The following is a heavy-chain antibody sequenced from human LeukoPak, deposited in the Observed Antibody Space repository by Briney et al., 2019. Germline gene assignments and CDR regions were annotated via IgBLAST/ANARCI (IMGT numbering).Heavy chain of an antibody. CDR3: ARQHYDNSGYDRVNFVY. Sequence: ASETLSLTCTVSGGSISGSSYYWGWIRQPPGKGLEWIGSIYYTGSTHYNPSLKSRVTISVDTSKSQVSLKLSPVTAAHTAVYHCARQHYDNSGYDRVNFVYWGQGTLVTVSS. D-gene: IGHD3-22*01. CDR1: GGSISGSSYY. J-gene: IGHJ4*02. V-gene: IGHV4-39*01. CDR2: IYYTGST.